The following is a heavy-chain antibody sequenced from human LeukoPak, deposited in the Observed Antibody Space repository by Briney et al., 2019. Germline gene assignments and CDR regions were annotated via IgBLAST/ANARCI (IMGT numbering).Heavy chain of an antibody. CDR3: AREGYCSSTSCYLDAFDI. J-gene: IGHJ3*02. V-gene: IGHV3-66*01. CDR2: IYSGGST. D-gene: IGHD2-2*01. Sequence: RGSLRLSCAASGFTVSSNYMSWVRQAPGKGLEWVSVIYSGGSTYYADSVKGRFTISRDNSKNTLYLQMNSLRAEDTAVYYCAREGYCSSTSCYLDAFDIWGQGTMVTVPS. CDR1: GFTVSSNY.